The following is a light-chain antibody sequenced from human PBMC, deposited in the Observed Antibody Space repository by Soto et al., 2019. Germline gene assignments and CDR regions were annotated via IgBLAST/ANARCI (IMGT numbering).Light chain of an antibody. V-gene: IGKV1-5*01. CDR2: DAY. J-gene: IGKJ1*01. CDR1: QSNGRW. Sequence: DIQMTQSPSTLSAFVGDRVTITCRASQSNGRWLAWHQQKPGKALKLLIYDAYILDSGVPSRFSGSGSGTEFTPAISSRQPDDFASYFCHQYNTNDPERTFGQGTKVDIK. CDR3: HQYNTNDPERT.